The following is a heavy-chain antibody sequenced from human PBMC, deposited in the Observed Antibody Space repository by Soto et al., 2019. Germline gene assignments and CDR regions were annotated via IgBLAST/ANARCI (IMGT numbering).Heavy chain of an antibody. CDR2: IYYSGST. Sequence: SETLSLTCTVSGDSISSYIWNWIRQPPGKGLEWIGSIYYSGSTNYNPSLKSRVTISVDTSKNQFSLNLSSVTAADTAVYYCASQVASGYCTNGVCYAYYFDYWGQGTLVTVSS. V-gene: IGHV4-59*01. CDR3: ASQVASGYCTNGVCYAYYFDY. J-gene: IGHJ4*02. D-gene: IGHD2-8*01. CDR1: GDSISSYI.